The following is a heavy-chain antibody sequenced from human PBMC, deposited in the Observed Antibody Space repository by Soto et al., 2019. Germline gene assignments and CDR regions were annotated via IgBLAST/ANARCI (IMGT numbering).Heavy chain of an antibody. J-gene: IGHJ5*02. Sequence: SETLFLTCTVSGGSVSSGDYYWSWIRQPPGKGLEWIGYIYYSGSTNYNPSLKSRVSISLDTSKNQFSLRLTSVTAADTAVYYCARIPVDTYMINWFDPWGQGTLVTDSS. CDR2: IYYSGST. D-gene: IGHD5-18*01. CDR3: ARIPVDTYMINWFDP. CDR1: GGSVSSGDYY. V-gene: IGHV4-61*08.